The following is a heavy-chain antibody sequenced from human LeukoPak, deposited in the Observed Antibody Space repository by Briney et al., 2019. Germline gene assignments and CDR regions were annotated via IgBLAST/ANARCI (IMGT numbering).Heavy chain of an antibody. V-gene: IGHV3-74*03. J-gene: IGHJ3*02. D-gene: IGHD1-26*01. CDR1: GFTFSSYW. CDR3: ARGVGATIDAFDI. Sequence: GGSLRLSCAASGFTFSSYWMHWVRQAPGKGLVWVSLIKSDGSSTKYADSVKGRFTISRDNAKNTLYLQMNSLRAEDTAVYYCARGVGATIDAFDIWGQGTMVAVSS. CDR2: IKSDGSST.